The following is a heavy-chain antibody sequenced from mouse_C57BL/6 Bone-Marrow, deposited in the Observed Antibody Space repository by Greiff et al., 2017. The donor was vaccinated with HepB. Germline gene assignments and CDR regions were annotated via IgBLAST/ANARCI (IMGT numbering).Heavy chain of an antibody. Sequence: EVNVVESGGGLVKPGGSLKLSCAASGFTFSSYAMSWVRQTPEKRLEWVATISDGGSYTYYPDNVKGRFTISRDNAKNNLYLQMSHLKSEDTAMYYCAREGLFTTVVAYYFDYWGQGTTLTVSS. CDR1: GFTFSSYA. V-gene: IGHV5-4*01. D-gene: IGHD1-1*01. J-gene: IGHJ2*01. CDR3: AREGLFTTVVAYYFDY. CDR2: ISDGGSYT.